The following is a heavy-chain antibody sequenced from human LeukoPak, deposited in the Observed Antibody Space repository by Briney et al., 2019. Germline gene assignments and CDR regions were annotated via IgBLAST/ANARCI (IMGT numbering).Heavy chain of an antibody. D-gene: IGHD4-17*01. Sequence: SVKVSCKASGYTFTSYGISWVRQAPGQGLEWMGGIIPIFGTANYAQKFQGRVTITADESTSTAYMELSSLRSEDTAVYYCAVGHDYGDYVVGDSDYWGQGTLVTVSS. CDR1: GYTFTSYG. V-gene: IGHV1-69*13. CDR2: IIPIFGTA. CDR3: AVGHDYGDYVVGDSDY. J-gene: IGHJ4*02.